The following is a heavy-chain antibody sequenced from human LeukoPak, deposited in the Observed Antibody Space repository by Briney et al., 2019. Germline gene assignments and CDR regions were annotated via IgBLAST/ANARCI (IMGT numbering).Heavy chain of an antibody. Sequence: PSGTLSLTWDVSGXSITQTNYWTWVRQPPGKGLEWTGEVNLQGSTNYNPSLMGRGAISVDTSENHVSLQLTSVTAADTAVYYCARAHEYSYGSAPYYYYGMDVWGQGTTVTVSS. CDR2: VNLQGST. J-gene: IGHJ6*02. CDR1: GXSITQTNY. V-gene: IGHV4-4*02. CDR3: ARAHEYSYGSAPYYYYGMDV. D-gene: IGHD5-18*01.